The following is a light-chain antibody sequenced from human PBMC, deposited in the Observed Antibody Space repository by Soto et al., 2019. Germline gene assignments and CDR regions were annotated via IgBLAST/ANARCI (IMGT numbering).Light chain of an antibody. V-gene: IGKV3-15*01. CDR2: GTS. CDR1: QSVSNN. J-gene: IGKJ1*01. CDR3: QQYNNWPLTWT. Sequence: EIVMTQSPVTPSVSPGERATLSCRAIQSVSNNLAWYQQKPGQAPRLLIYGTSTRATGIPARFSGSGSGTEFTLTISSLQSEDFAVYYCQQYNNWPLTWTFGQGTKVDI.